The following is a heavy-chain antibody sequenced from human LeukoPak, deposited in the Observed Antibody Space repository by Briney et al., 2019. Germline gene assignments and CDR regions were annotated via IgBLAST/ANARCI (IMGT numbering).Heavy chain of an antibody. J-gene: IGHJ5*02. CDR2: INSDGSYT. V-gene: IGHV3-74*01. Sequence: GGSLRLSCAASGFTFSSYRMHWVRQAPGKGLVWVSRINSDGSYTSYADSVKGRFTISRDNAKNTLYLQMNSLRAEDTAVYYCARGFDFWSGYLGRFDPWGQGTLVTVSS. D-gene: IGHD3-3*01. CDR3: ARGFDFWSGYLGRFDP. CDR1: GFTFSSYR.